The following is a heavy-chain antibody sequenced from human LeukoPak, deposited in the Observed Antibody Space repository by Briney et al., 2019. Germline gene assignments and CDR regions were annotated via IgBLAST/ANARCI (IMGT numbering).Heavy chain of an antibody. CDR3: AKETSSGWYGSSRYFQH. Sequence: PGGSLRLSCAASGFTFSSYAMSWVRQAPEKGLEWVSAISGSGGSTYYADSVKGRFTISRDNSKNTLYLQMNSLRAEDTAVYYCAKETSSGWYGSSRYFQHWGQGTLVTVSS. CDR1: GFTFSSYA. D-gene: IGHD6-19*01. CDR2: ISGSGGST. V-gene: IGHV3-23*01. J-gene: IGHJ1*01.